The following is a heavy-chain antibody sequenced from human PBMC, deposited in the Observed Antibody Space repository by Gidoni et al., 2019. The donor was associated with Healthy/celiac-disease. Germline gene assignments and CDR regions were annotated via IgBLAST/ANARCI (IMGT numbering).Heavy chain of an antibody. V-gene: IGHV3-23*01. CDR1: GFTFSSYA. CDR2: ISGSGGST. D-gene: IGHD6-6*01. Sequence: EVQLLESGGGLVQPGGSLRLSCAASGFTFSSYAMSWVRQAPGKGLEWVSAISGSGGSTYYADSVKGRFTISRDNSKNTLYLQMNSLRAEDTAVYYCAKDPLHTMLSIAAREGGFDYWGQGTLVTVSS. CDR3: AKDPLHTMLSIAAREGGFDY. J-gene: IGHJ4*02.